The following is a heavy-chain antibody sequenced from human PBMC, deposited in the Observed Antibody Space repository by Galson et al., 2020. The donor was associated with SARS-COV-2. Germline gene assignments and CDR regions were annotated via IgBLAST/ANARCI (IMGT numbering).Heavy chain of an antibody. Sequence: CKDSGYSFTSHWIAWVRQMPGKGLEWMGIIFPGNSDIRYSPSFQGQVTISADKSISTAYLQWSSLKASDTAMYYCARATGYSSSWAHFDHWGQGTLVTVSS. CDR1: GYSFTSHW. CDR2: IFPGNSDI. V-gene: IGHV5-51*01. CDR3: ARATGYSSSWAHFDH. J-gene: IGHJ4*02. D-gene: IGHD6-13*01.